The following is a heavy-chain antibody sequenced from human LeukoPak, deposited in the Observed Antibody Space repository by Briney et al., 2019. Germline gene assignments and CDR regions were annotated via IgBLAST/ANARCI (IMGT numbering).Heavy chain of an antibody. Sequence: SETLSLTCTVPGGSISSGGYYWSWIRQHPGKGLEWIGYIYYSGSTYYNPSLKSRVTISVDTSKNQFSLKLSSVTAADTAVYYCARSTVTPWGYFDYWGQGTLVTVSS. CDR1: GGSISSGGYY. CDR3: ARSTVTPWGYFDY. J-gene: IGHJ4*03. CDR2: IYYSGST. V-gene: IGHV4-31*03. D-gene: IGHD4-17*01.